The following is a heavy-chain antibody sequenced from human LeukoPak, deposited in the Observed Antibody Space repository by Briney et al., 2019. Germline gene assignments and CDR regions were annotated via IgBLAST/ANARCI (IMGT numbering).Heavy chain of an antibody. CDR3: ARVLGQLVDY. CDR2: ISSSSSYI. J-gene: IGHJ4*02. Sequence: GGSLRLSCADSGFTFSIYSMNWVRQAPGKGLEWVSSISSSSSYIYYADSVKGRFTISRDNAKNSLYLQMNSLRAEDTAVYYCARVLGQLVDYWGQGTLVTVSS. D-gene: IGHD6-6*01. CDR1: GFTFSIYS. V-gene: IGHV3-21*01.